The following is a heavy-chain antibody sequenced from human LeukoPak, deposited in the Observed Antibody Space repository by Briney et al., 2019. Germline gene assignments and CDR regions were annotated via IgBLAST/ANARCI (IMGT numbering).Heavy chain of an antibody. D-gene: IGHD6-19*01. Sequence: SETLSLTCTVSGGSISSYYWGWIRQPPGKGLEWIGSIYYSGSTYYNPSLKSRVTISVDTSKNQFSLKLSSVTAADTAVYYCASTSDSSGYFDYWGQGTLVTVSS. J-gene: IGHJ4*02. V-gene: IGHV4-39*07. CDR3: ASTSDSSGYFDY. CDR2: IYYSGST. CDR1: GGSISSYY.